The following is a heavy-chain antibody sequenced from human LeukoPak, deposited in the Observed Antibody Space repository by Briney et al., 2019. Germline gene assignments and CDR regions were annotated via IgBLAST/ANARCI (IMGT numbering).Heavy chain of an antibody. CDR2: ISAYNGNT. J-gene: IGHJ6*03. Sequence: VASVKVSCKASGYTFTSYGISWVRQAPGQGLEWMGWISAYNGNTNYAQKLQGRVTMATDTSTSTAYMELRSLRSDDTAVYYCARAAAGTYYYYYMDVWGKGTTVTISS. D-gene: IGHD6-13*01. CDR3: ARAAAGTYYYYYMDV. V-gene: IGHV1-18*01. CDR1: GYTFTSYG.